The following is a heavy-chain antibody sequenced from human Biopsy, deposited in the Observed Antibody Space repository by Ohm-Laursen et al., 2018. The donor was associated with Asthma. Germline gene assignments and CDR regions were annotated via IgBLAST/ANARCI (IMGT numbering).Heavy chain of an antibody. J-gene: IGHJ4*02. D-gene: IGHD6-13*01. CDR3: AKHQLVRYLDY. CDR2: ITSTSSYT. CDR1: GFTFDDYA. Sequence: SLRLSCTASGFTFDDYAMSWVRQAPGKGLEWVSCITSTSSYTFYADSVKGRFTISRDNARNSLYLQMINLRAEDTAVYYCAKHQLVRYLDYWGQGTLVTVSS. V-gene: IGHV3-11*03.